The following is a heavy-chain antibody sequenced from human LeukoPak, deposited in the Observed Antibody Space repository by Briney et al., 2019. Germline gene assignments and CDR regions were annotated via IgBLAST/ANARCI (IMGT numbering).Heavy chain of an antibody. CDR2: ISSSSSYI. CDR1: GFTFSSYT. CDR3: ARAKPKNMVRGLIMRRESRYYFDY. V-gene: IGHV3-21*04. Sequence: PGGSLRLSCAASGFTFSSYTMNWVRQAPGKGLEWVSSISSSSSYIYYADSVKGRFTISRDNSKSTLYIQMNSLRAEDTAVYYCARAKPKNMVRGLIMRRESRYYFDYWGQGTLVTVSS. J-gene: IGHJ4*02. D-gene: IGHD3-10*01.